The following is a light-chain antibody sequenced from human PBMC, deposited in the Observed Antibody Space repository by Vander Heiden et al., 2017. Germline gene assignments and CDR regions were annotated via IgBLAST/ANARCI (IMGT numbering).Light chain of an antibody. CDR1: SLRNYY. CDR3: NSRDTSGDHVV. Sequence: SELTQEHAVSVALGQTVRITCQGDSLRNYYASWYQQKPGQAPLLVIYGNNNRPSGIPDRFSGSSSGDTTSLTITGAQARDEADYYCNSRDTSGDHVVFGGGTKLTVL. J-gene: IGLJ2*01. V-gene: IGLV3-19*01. CDR2: GNN.